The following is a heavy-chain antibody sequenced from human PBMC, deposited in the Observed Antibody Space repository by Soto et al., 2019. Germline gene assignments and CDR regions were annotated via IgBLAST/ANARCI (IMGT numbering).Heavy chain of an antibody. CDR1: GFICTSYD. CDR2: ILVGGST. J-gene: IGHJ3*02. CDR3: ATWHLQEHAYDI. V-gene: IGHV3-23*01. D-gene: IGHD1-1*01. Sequence: GGSLRLSCAASGFICTSYDMSWVRQVPGKGLEWVSTILVGGSTYYADSVKGRFTISRDRSKNTVYLQMNSLRPDDTAVYSCATWHLQEHAYDIWGQGTMVTVSS.